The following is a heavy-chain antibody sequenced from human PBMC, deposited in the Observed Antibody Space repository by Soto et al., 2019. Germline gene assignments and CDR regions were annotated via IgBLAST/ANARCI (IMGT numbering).Heavy chain of an antibody. CDR3: VFDF. Sequence: EVQLLKSGGGLVQPGGSLRLSCVASGFPFSFYAMTWVRQAPGKGLEWVSMISGRGDTTLYADSVKGRFTISRDNSKKTLFLQMNRLRAEDTAVYYCVFDFWGQGTLVTVSS. CDR1: GFPFSFYA. J-gene: IGHJ4*02. CDR2: ISGRGDTT. V-gene: IGHV3-23*01.